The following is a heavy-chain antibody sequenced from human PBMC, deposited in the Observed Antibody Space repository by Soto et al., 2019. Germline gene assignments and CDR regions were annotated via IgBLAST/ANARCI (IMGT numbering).Heavy chain of an antibody. CDR1: GFTVSAYY. V-gene: IGHV3-11*03. D-gene: IGHD6-13*01. CDR2: ISGDSRDT. CDR3: ATGQQGRKADL. Sequence: QVQLLQSGGGLVKPGGSLRLSCVASGFTVSAYYMAWIRQTPGKGLEWISYISGDSRDTNFADYVTGRFTMSRDNAKTSLYLQMDIRRAEETAVYFCATGQQGRKADLWGQGTMVTVSS. J-gene: IGHJ3*01.